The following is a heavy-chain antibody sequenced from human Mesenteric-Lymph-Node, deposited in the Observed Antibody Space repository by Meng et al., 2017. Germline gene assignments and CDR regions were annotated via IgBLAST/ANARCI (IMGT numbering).Heavy chain of an antibody. CDR2: ISSDGTST. J-gene: IGHJ4*02. CDR3: ARTRGVGAVIR. D-gene: IGHD1-26*01. Sequence: GESLKISCSASEFTFTNYWMHCVRQAPGKGLVWVSRISSDGTSTNHADSVKGRFTISRDNAKNTLYLQMDRLRAEDTAVYYCARTRGVGAVIRWGQGTLVTVSS. V-gene: IGHV3-74*01. CDR1: EFTFTNYW.